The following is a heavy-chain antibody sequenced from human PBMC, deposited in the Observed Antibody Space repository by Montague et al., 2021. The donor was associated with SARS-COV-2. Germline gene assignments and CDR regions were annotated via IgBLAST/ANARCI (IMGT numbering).Heavy chain of an antibody. Sequence: SLRLSCAASGFTFSNYSMSWVRQAPGKGLEWVSAFSGSGGSTYYADSVKGRFTISRDNSKNTLYLQMNSLRAEDTAVYYCAKYAYYYDNSGDYWFDYWGQGTLVTVSS. J-gene: IGHJ4*02. CDR2: FSGSGGST. V-gene: IGHV3-23*01. D-gene: IGHD3-22*01. CDR1: GFTFSNYS. CDR3: AKYAYYYDNSGDYWFDY.